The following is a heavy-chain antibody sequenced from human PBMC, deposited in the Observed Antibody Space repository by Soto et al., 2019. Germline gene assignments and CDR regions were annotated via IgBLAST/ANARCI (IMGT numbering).Heavy chain of an antibody. J-gene: IGHJ4*02. V-gene: IGHV4-34*01. CDR3: ARGGLMVYAMFDY. Sequence: QVQLQQWGAGLLKPSETLSLTCAVYGGSFSGYYWSWIRQPPGKGLEWIGEINHSGSTKYNPSLKSRVTISGDTSISAFSLRLSSVTAADTALYYCARGGLMVYAMFDYWGPGTLVTVSS. CDR2: INHSGST. CDR1: GGSFSGYY. D-gene: IGHD2-8*01.